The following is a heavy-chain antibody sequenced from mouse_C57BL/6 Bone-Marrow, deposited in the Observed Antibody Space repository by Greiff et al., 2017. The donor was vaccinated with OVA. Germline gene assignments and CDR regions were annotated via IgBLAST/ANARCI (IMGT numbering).Heavy chain of an antibody. CDR3: ARTRYYGSSYWYFDV. D-gene: IGHD1-1*01. Sequence: EVQLQESGPGLVKPSQSLSLTCSVTGYSITSGYYWNWIRQFPGNKLEWMGYISYDGSNNYNPSLKNRISITRDTSKNQFFLKLNSVTTEDTATYYCARTRYYGSSYWYFDVWGTGTTVTVSS. J-gene: IGHJ1*03. CDR1: GYSITSGYY. CDR2: ISYDGSN. V-gene: IGHV3-6*01.